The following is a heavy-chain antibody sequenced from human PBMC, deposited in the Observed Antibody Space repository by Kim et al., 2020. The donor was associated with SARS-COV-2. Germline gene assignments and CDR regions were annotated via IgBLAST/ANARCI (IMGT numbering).Heavy chain of an antibody. V-gene: IGHV6-1*01. CDR3: VKGRGGAYDY. J-gene: IGHJ4*02. Sequence: NDYALSVKSRVTINSDTSKNQFSLQLTSVTPEDTAMYYCVKGRGGAYDYWGQGTLVTVSS. CDR2: N. D-gene: IGHD1-26*01.